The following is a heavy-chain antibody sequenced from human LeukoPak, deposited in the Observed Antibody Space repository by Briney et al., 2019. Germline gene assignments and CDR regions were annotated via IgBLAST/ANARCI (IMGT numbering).Heavy chain of an antibody. J-gene: IGHJ6*03. D-gene: IGHD6-13*01. CDR2: INPNSGGT. CDR1: GYTFTSYA. Sequence: GASVKVSCKASGYTFTSYAMHWVRQAPGQGLEWMGWINPNSGGTNYAQKFQGRVTMTRDTSISTAYMELSRLRSDDTAVYYCARDWYSSSWLYYYYMDVWGKGTTVTVSS. V-gene: IGHV1-2*02. CDR3: ARDWYSSSWLYYYYMDV.